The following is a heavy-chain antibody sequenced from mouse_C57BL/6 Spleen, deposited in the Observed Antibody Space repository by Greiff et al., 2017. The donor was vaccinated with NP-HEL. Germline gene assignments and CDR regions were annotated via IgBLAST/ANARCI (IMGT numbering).Heavy chain of an antibody. D-gene: IGHD3-2*02. CDR2: IDPSDSYT. Sequence: VQLQQSGAELVMPGASVKLSCKASGYTFTSYWMHWVKQRPGQGLEWIGEIDPSDSYTNYNQKFKGKSTLTVDKSSSTAYMQLSSLTSEDSAVYYCARSGDGDYYAMDYWGQGTSVTVSS. V-gene: IGHV1-69*01. CDR1: GYTFTSYW. CDR3: ARSGDGDYYAMDY. J-gene: IGHJ4*01.